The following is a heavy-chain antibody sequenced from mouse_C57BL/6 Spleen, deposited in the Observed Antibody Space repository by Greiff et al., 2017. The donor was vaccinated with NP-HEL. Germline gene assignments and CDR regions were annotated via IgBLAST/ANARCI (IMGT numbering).Heavy chain of an antibody. CDR3: TTGDYYGSSSIHY. D-gene: IGHD1-1*01. Sequence: EVQLVESGAELVRPGASVKLSCTASGFNFKDYYMHWVKQRPEQGLEWIGWIDPENGDTEYASKFQGKATITADTSSNTAYLQLSSLTSEDTAVYYCTTGDYYGSSSIHYWGQGTSVTVSS. V-gene: IGHV14-4*01. J-gene: IGHJ4*01. CDR2: IDPENGDT. CDR1: GFNFKDYY.